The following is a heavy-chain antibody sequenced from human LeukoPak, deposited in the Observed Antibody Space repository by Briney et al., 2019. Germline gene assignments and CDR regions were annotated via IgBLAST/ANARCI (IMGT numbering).Heavy chain of an antibody. J-gene: IGHJ3*02. D-gene: IGHD2-2*01. CDR3: AREGCSSTSCYLGAFDI. CDR2: IHHSGST. CDR1: GRSFSGFY. Sequence: SQTLSLTCAVYGRSFSGFYWSWIRQPPGKGLEWIGEIHHSGSTNYNPSLKSRVTISVDTSKNQFSLKLRSVTAADTAVYYCAREGCSSTSCYLGAFDIWGQGTMVTVSS. V-gene: IGHV4-34*01.